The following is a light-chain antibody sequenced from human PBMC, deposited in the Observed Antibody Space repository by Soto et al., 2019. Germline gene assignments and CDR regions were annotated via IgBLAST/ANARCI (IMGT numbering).Light chain of an antibody. CDR3: QQSYTTPFT. CDR2: AAS. CDR1: QTISNY. V-gene: IGKV1-39*01. Sequence: DLQMTQSPSSLSASVGDRVTITCRASQTISNYLNWYQQKPGRAPKLLIYAASSLQGGVPSRFSGSGSGTDFTLTISSLQPEDFATYFCQQSYTTPFTFGPGTKVDIK. J-gene: IGKJ3*01.